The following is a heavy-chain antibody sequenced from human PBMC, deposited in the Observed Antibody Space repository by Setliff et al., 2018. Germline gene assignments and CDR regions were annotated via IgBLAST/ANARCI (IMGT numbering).Heavy chain of an antibody. D-gene: IGHD6-6*01. CDR2: INHRGST. Sequence: SETLSLTCAAYGGTFSDYYWTWIRQPPGKGLEWVGEINHRGSTNYNPSLKSRVTISVDTSKDQFSLKLISMTAADTAVYYCARGRNVAARLLDSWGQGTLVTV. CDR1: GGTFSDYY. V-gene: IGHV4-34*01. J-gene: IGHJ4*02. CDR3: ARGRNVAARLLDS.